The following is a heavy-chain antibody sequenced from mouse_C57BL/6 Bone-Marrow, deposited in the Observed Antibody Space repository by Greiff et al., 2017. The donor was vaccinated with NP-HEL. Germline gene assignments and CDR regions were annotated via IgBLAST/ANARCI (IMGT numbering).Heavy chain of an antibody. J-gene: IGHJ4*01. Sequence: VQGVESGAELVMPGASVKLSCKASGYTFTSYWMHWVKQRPGQGLEWIGEIDPSDSYTNYNQKFKGKSTLTVDKSSSTAYMQLSSLTSEDSAVYYCARRGDYYGSSCAMDYWGQGTSVTVSS. CDR3: ARRGDYYGSSCAMDY. V-gene: IGHV1-69*01. D-gene: IGHD1-1*01. CDR1: GYTFTSYW. CDR2: IDPSDSYT.